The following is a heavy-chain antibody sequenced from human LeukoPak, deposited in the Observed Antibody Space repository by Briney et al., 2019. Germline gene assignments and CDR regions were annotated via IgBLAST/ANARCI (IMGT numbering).Heavy chain of an antibody. Sequence: GSLRLSCAVSGFIFSNVWMSWVRQAPGKGLEWVGRIKSKTDGGTTDYAAPVKGRFTISRDDSKNTLYLQLNSLNTADTAVYYCTTDPRNGYYFDYWGQGTLVTVSS. D-gene: IGHD1-1*01. CDR1: GFIFSNVW. V-gene: IGHV3-15*01. J-gene: IGHJ4*02. CDR2: IKSKTDGGTT. CDR3: TTDPRNGYYFDY.